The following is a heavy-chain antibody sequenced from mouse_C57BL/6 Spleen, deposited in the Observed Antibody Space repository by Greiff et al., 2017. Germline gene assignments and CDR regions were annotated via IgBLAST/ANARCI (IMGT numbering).Heavy chain of an antibody. CDR1: GYTFTSYW. Sequence: QVQLQQPGAELVKPGASVKLSCKASGYTFTSYWMHWVKQRPGQGLEWIGMIHPNSGSTNYNEKFKSKATLTVDKSSSTAYMQLSSLTSEDSAVYYCAISLASLWEAGYYFDYWGQGTTLTVSS. CDR3: AISLASLWEAGYYFDY. CDR2: IHPNSGST. J-gene: IGHJ2*01. D-gene: IGHD4-1*01. V-gene: IGHV1-64*01.